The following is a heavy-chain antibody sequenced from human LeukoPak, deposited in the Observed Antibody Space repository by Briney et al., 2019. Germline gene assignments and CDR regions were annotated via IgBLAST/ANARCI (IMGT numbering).Heavy chain of an antibody. CDR3: ARETVTTPYYYYGMDV. CDR1: GFTFSDYY. V-gene: IGHV3-11*01. J-gene: IGHJ6*02. Sequence: PGGSLRLPFAASGFTFSDYYIGWSRQAPGKGMEWVSYISSSGSSIYYADSVKGRFTISRDNAKNSLYLQMNSLRAEDTAVYYCARETVTTPYYYYGMDVWGQGTTVTVSS. D-gene: IGHD4-17*01. CDR2: ISSSGSSI.